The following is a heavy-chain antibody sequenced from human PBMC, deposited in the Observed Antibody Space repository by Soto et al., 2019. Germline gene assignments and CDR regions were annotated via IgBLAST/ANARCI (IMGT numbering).Heavy chain of an antibody. CDR1: GGSISSSSYY. CDR2: IYYSGST. J-gene: IGHJ4*02. Sequence: SETLSLTCTVSGGSISSSSYYWGWIRQPPGKGLEWIGSIYYSGSTYYNPSLKSRVTISVDTSKNQFSLKLSSVTAADTAVYYCARRRLLWFGELPHYFDYWGQGTLVTVSS. D-gene: IGHD3-10*01. CDR3: ARRRLLWFGELPHYFDY. V-gene: IGHV4-39*01.